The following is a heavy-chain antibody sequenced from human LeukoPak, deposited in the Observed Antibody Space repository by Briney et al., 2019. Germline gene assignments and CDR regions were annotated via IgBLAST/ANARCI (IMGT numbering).Heavy chain of an antibody. CDR1: GGSISSYY. Sequence: SETLSLTCTVSGGSISSYYWSWIRQPPGKGLEWIGYIYYSGSTNYNPSLKSRVTISVDTSKNQFSLKLSSVTAADTAVYYCARHIDYSNYVYQVDYWGQGTLVTVSS. V-gene: IGHV4-59*01. CDR3: ARHIDYSNYVYQVDY. D-gene: IGHD4-11*01. CDR2: IYYSGST. J-gene: IGHJ4*02.